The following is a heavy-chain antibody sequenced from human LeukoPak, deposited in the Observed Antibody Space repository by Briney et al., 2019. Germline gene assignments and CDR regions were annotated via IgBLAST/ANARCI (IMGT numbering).Heavy chain of an antibody. D-gene: IGHD6-6*01. J-gene: IGHJ4*02. CDR1: GYTFTGYY. Sequence: ASVKVSFKASGYTFTGYYMHWVRQAPGQGLEWMGWINPNSGGTNYAQKFQGRVTMTRDTSISTAYMELSKLRSDDTAVYYCARVYSSSSDFDYWGQGTLVTVSS. CDR3: ARVYSSSSDFDY. V-gene: IGHV1-2*02. CDR2: INPNSGGT.